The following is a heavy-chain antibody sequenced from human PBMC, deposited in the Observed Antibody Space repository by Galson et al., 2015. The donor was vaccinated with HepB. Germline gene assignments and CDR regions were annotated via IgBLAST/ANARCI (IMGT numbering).Heavy chain of an antibody. CDR3: AKDHRFLEWLPDY. J-gene: IGHJ4*02. Sequence: SLRLSCAASGFTFSSYGMHWVRQAPGKGLEWVAVISYDGSNKYYADSVKGRFTISRDNSKNTLYLQMNSLRAEDTAVYYCAKDHRFLEWLPDYWGQGTLVTVSS. CDR2: ISYDGSNK. CDR1: GFTFSSYG. V-gene: IGHV3-30*18. D-gene: IGHD3-3*01.